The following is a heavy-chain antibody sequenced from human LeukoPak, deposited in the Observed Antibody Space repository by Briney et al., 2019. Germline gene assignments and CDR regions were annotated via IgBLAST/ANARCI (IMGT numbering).Heavy chain of an antibody. J-gene: IGHJ4*02. V-gene: IGHV1-8*01. Sequence: GASVKVSCKTSGYTFDNYDINWVRQATGQGLEWMRWMNPDSGNTGYAQNFQGRVVMTTNTSMKTAYMELRGLRSEDTAIYYCARGAPVAISGPGFDQYFDYWGQGTVVAVSS. CDR1: GYTFDNYD. CDR3: ARGAPVAISGPGFDQYFDY. D-gene: IGHD3-3*01. CDR2: MNPDSGNT.